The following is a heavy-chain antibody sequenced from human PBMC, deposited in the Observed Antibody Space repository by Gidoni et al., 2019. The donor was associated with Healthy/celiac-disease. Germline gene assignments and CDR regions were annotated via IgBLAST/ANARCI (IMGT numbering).Heavy chain of an antibody. CDR1: GGSFSGYY. Sequence: QVQLQQWGAGLLKPSETLSLTCAVYGGSFSGYYWSWIRQPPGKGLEWIGEINHSGSTNYNPSLKSRVTISVDTSKNQFSLKLSAVTDADTAVYYCARGLGENAFDIGGQGTMVTVSS. D-gene: IGHD2-21*01. CDR2: INHSGST. J-gene: IGHJ3*02. CDR3: ARGLGENAFDI. V-gene: IGHV4-34*01.